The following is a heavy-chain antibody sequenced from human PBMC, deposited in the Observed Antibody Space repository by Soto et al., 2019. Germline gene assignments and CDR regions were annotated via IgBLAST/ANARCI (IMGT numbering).Heavy chain of an antibody. CDR2: ISGLDGST. V-gene: IGHV3-23*01. CDR1: GFTFSSYA. Sequence: GGSLRLSCAASGFTFSSYAMSWVRQAPGKGLEWVSAISGLDGSTYYADAVKGRFTISRDNSKNTLYLQMNSLRAEDTAVCYCAKGSGLSSGWTFSNWGQGTLVTVSS. J-gene: IGHJ4*02. D-gene: IGHD6-19*01. CDR3: AKGSGLSSGWTFSN.